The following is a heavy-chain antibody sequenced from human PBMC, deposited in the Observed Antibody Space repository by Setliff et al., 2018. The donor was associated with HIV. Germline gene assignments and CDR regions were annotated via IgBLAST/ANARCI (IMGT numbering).Heavy chain of an antibody. J-gene: IGHJ4*02. CDR2: IDPSDSYT. V-gene: IGHV5-10-1*01. CDR3: ARPRRDGYEVDY. CDR1: GYSFTSYW. D-gene: IGHD5-12*01. Sequence: HGESLTISCKGSGYSFTSYWISWVRQMPGKGLEWMGRIDPSDSYTNYSPSFQGHVTISADKSISTAYLQWSSLKASDTAMYYCARPRRDGYEVDYWGQGTLVTVSS.